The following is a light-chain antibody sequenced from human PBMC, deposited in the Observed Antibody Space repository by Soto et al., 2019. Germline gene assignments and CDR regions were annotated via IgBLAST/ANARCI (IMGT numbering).Light chain of an antibody. Sequence: IVMTQSPATLSVSPGERATLSCRASQSVSTNLAWYQQKPGQAPRLVIYGASTRVTGIPARFSGSGSGTEFTLTISSLQSEDSAVYYCQQYNSWPPYTFGQGTKLEIK. V-gene: IGKV3-15*01. J-gene: IGKJ2*01. CDR2: GAS. CDR1: QSVSTN. CDR3: QQYNSWPPYT.